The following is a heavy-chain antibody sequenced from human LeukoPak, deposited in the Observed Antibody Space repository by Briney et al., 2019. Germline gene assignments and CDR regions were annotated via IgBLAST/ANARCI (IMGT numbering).Heavy chain of an antibody. Sequence: SETLSLTCTVSGGSISSGDYYWSWIRQPPGKGLEGIGYIYYGGSTYYNPSLKSRVTISVDTSKNQFSLKLSSVTAADTAVYYCARADPDYGDYSDAFDIWGQGTMVTVSS. CDR1: GGSISSGDYY. J-gene: IGHJ3*02. CDR2: IYYGGST. CDR3: ARADPDYGDYSDAFDI. V-gene: IGHV4-30-4*01. D-gene: IGHD4-17*01.